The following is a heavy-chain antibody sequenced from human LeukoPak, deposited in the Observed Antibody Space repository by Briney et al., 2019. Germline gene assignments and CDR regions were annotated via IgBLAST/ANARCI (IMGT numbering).Heavy chain of an antibody. CDR3: ARARNNYDSSSFSALDY. CDR1: GFTFSRYA. V-gene: IGHV3-30-3*01. Sequence: PGGSLRLSCTDSGFTFSRYAIHWVRQAPGKGLEWVAVISNDGSNKFYADSVKGRFTISRDNPKNTVYVQMDSLRVEDTAVYYCARARNNYDSSSFSALDYWGQGTLVTVSS. CDR2: ISNDGSNK. D-gene: IGHD3-22*01. J-gene: IGHJ4*02.